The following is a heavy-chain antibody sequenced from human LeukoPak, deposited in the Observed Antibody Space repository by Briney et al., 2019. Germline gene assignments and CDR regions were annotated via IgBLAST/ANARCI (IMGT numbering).Heavy chain of an antibody. CDR1: GFTFSSYE. CDR2: ISSSGSTI. J-gene: IGHJ3*02. Sequence: GSLRLSCAASGFTFSSYEMNWVRQAPGKGLEWVSYISSSGSTIYYADSVKGRFTISRDNAKNSLYLQMNSLRAEDTAVYYCAREDSSFNAFDIWGQGTMVTVSS. D-gene: IGHD6-6*01. CDR3: AREDSSFNAFDI. V-gene: IGHV3-48*03.